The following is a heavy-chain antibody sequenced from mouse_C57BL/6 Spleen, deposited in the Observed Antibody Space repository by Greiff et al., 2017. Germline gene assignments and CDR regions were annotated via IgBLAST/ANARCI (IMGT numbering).Heavy chain of an antibody. D-gene: IGHD1-1*01. J-gene: IGHJ3*01. V-gene: IGHV7-3*01. CDR2: IRNKANGYTT. CDR1: GFTFTDYY. Sequence: VQLKESGGGLVQPGGSLSLSCAASGFTFTDYYMSWVRQPPGKALEWLGFIRNKANGYTTEYSASVKGRFTISRDNSQSILYLQMNALRAEDSATYYCARSHYYGSSYLFAYWGQGTLVTVSA. CDR3: ARSHYYGSSYLFAY.